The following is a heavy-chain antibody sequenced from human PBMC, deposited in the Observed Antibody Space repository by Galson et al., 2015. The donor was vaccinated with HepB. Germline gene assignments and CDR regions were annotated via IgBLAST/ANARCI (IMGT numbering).Heavy chain of an antibody. CDR2: ISNYNGDT. CDR1: GYSFITYG. CDR3: ARDHYYNSATGYYGDTYGILDN. D-gene: IGHD3-9*01. Sequence: SVKVSCKVSGYSFITYGLSWVRQAPGQGLEWMGWISNYNGDTQLAQKFRGRLILTRDIGTSTAYMELRSLRSDDKAVYYCARDHYYNSATGYYGDTYGILDNWGQGTLVAV. V-gene: IGHV1-18*01. J-gene: IGHJ4*02.